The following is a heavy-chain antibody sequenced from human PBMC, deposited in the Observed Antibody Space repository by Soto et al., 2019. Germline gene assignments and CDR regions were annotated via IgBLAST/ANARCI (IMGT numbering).Heavy chain of an antibody. Sequence: ASVKVSCKASGYTFTIYGIIWVRQAPGQGLEWMGWISAYNGNTNYAQKLQGRVTMTTDTSTSTAYMELRSLRSDDTAVYYCARDHGILTGYSVNWFDPWGQGTLVTVSS. V-gene: IGHV1-18*01. CDR3: ARDHGILTGYSVNWFDP. CDR1: GYTFTIYG. CDR2: ISAYNGNT. D-gene: IGHD3-9*01. J-gene: IGHJ5*02.